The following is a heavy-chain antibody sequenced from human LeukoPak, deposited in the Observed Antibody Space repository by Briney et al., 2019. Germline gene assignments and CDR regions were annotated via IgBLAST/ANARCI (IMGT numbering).Heavy chain of an antibody. D-gene: IGHD3-3*01. V-gene: IGHV4-4*07. J-gene: IGHJ5*02. CDR3: ARDRGEPYDFWSGYPINWFDP. CDR1: GGSISSNY. CDR2: IYTSGST. Sequence: PSETLSLTCTVSGGSISSNYWSWIRQPAGKGLEWIGRIYTSGSTNYNPSLKSRVTMSVDTSKNQFSLKLSSVTAADTAVYYCARDRGEPYDFWSGYPINWFDPWGQGTLVTVSS.